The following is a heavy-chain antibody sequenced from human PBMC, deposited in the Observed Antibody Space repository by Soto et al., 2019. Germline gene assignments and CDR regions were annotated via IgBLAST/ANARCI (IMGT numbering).Heavy chain of an antibody. D-gene: IGHD6-13*01. J-gene: IGHJ4*02. Sequence: PSETLSLTCTVSGGSISSYFYIWVRQPPGKGLEWIGSVYYTGTTDYNPPLKSRVTISVDTSKTQFSLNLRSVTAADTAVYCCARDLAAVPRAFDYWGRGTLVTVSS. CDR2: VYYTGTT. V-gene: IGHV4-59*01. CDR1: GGSISSYF. CDR3: ARDLAAVPRAFDY.